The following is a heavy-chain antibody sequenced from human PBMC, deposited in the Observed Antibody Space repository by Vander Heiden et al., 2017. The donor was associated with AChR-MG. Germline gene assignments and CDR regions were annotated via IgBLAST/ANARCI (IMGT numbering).Heavy chain of an antibody. Sequence: EVQVVESGGALVQPGRSLRPSCTGSGFTFGAYAVNWVRQAPGKGLEWVGLIRSTTFGRTTEYAASVRGRFTISRDGSEDIAFLQMNSLKTEDTAVYYCTRADTVVGAKYYFDYWGQGALVTVSS. CDR1: GFTFGAYA. V-gene: IGHV3-49*04. J-gene: IGHJ4*02. D-gene: IGHD5-18*01. CDR3: TRADTVVGAKYYFDY. CDR2: IRSTTFGRTT.